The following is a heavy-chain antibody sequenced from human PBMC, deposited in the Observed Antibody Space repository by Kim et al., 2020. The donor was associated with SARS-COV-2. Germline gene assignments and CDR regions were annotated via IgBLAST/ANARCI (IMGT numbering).Heavy chain of an antibody. V-gene: IGHV3-23*01. CDR1: GFTFSSYA. CDR2: ISGSGGST. CDR3: AKDPIAAAGMVGNWFDP. J-gene: IGHJ5*02. Sequence: GGSLRLSCAASGFTFSSYAMSWVRQAPGKGLEWVSAISGSGGSTYYADSVKGRFTISRDNSKNTLYLQMNSLRAEDTAVYYCAKDPIAAAGMVGNWFDPWGQGTLVTVSS. D-gene: IGHD6-13*01.